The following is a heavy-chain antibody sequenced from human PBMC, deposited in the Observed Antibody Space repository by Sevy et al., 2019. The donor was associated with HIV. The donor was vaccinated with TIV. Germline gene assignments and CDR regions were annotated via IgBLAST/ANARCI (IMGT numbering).Heavy chain of an antibody. CDR3: ATTSTPLCYYALDV. CDR1: EFTVSSKY. J-gene: IGHJ6*02. V-gene: IGHV3-53*03. D-gene: IGHD2-15*01. CDR2: IYSGGNT. Sequence: GGSLRLSCAASEFTVSSKYMSWVRQAPGKGLEWVSVIYSGGNTYYADSVKGRFTISRDISKNTLYLQMNSLRAEDTAIYYCATTSTPLCYYALDVWGQGTTVTVSS.